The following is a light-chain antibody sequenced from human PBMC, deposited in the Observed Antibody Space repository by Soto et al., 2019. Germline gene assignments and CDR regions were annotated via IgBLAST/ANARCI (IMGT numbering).Light chain of an antibody. Sequence: IVLTQSPDTLSLSPGQRASLSCRAGQSLTSSSLAWYQHKPGQAPRLLLYGASSRATGIPDRFSGSWSGTDFTLTISRLEPEDFAVYYCQQYDSSPRTFGQGTRLEIK. V-gene: IGKV3-20*01. CDR3: QQYDSSPRT. CDR2: GAS. J-gene: IGKJ2*01. CDR1: QSLTSSS.